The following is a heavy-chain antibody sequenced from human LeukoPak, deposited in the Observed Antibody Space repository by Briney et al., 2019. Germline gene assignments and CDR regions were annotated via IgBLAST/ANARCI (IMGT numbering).Heavy chain of an antibody. Sequence: PGGSLRLPCAASGFTFDDYTMHWVRQAPGKGLEWVSLISWDGGSTYYADSVKGRFTISRDNSKNSLYLQMNSLRTEDTALYYCAKDRGYGDYPDYWGQGTLVTVSS. CDR1: GFTFDDYT. CDR3: AKDRGYGDYPDY. D-gene: IGHD4-17*01. V-gene: IGHV3-43*01. J-gene: IGHJ4*02. CDR2: ISWDGGST.